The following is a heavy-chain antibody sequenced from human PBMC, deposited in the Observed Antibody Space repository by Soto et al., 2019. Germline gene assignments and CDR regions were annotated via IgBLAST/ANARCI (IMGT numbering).Heavy chain of an antibody. CDR3: ARQLPVGATSWFDP. CDR2: LYYGGST. CDR1: GGSINSDDSF. V-gene: IGHV4-39*01. D-gene: IGHD1-26*01. Sequence: PSETLSLTCSVSGGSINSDDSFWGWVRQSPGKGLEWIGSLYYGGSTFYNPSLKSRVTISLDTSKNQFSLRLTSVTAADTAIYYCARQLPVGATSWFDPWGQGTLVNVSS. J-gene: IGHJ5*02.